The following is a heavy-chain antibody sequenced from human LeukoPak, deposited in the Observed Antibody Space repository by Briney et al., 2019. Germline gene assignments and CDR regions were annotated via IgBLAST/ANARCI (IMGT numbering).Heavy chain of an antibody. CDR1: GGSISSSTYY. Sequence: SETLSLTCTVSGGSISSSTYYGGWIRQPPGKGLEWSGSIFYSGNTYYNPSLKSRVTTSIDTSKNQFSLKLSSVTAADTAVYYCARRGRAVAGKWFDPWGQGTLVTVSS. V-gene: IGHV4-39*07. CDR3: ARRGRAVAGKWFDP. CDR2: IFYSGNT. J-gene: IGHJ5*02. D-gene: IGHD6-19*01.